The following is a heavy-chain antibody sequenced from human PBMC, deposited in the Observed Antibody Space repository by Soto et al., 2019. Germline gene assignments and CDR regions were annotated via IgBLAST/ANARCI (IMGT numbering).Heavy chain of an antibody. CDR1: GYSFTSYW. CDR3: ACNTKYYYDSSGYPVYYYYGMDV. D-gene: IGHD3-22*01. V-gene: IGHV5-51*01. CDR2: IYPGDSDT. J-gene: IGHJ6*02. Sequence: GESLKISCKGSGYSFTSYWIGWVRQMPGKGLEWMGIIYPGDSDTRYSPSFQGQGTISADKSISTAYLQWSSLKASDTAMYYCACNTKYYYDSSGYPVYYYYGMDVWGQGTTVTVSS.